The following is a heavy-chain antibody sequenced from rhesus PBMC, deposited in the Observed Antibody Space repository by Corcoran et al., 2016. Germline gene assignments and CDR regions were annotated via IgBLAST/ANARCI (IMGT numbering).Heavy chain of an antibody. J-gene: IGHJ4*01. D-gene: IGHD4-23*01. CDR3: ASDRRRIQFGY. Sequence: QLQLQESGPGLVKPSETLSVTCAVSGGSISRSYWSWIRQAPGKGLEWIGFIYGSGRSTNYNPSLKSRVTLSGEPAKNQLPLKLSSVTAGEKAVYFCASDRRRIQFGYWGQGVLVTVSS. CDR1: GGSISRSY. V-gene: IGHV4-169*02. CDR2: IYGSGRST.